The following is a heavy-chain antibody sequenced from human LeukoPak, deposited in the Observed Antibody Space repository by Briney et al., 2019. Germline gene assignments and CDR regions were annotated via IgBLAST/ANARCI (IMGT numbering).Heavy chain of an antibody. V-gene: IGHV1-2*02. Sequence: ASVKVSCKASGYTFTGYYMHWVRQAPGQGLEWMGWINPNSGGTNYAQKFQGRVTMTRGTSISTAYMELSNLRSDDTAVYYCARDWTSGYGDYWGQGTLVTVSS. D-gene: IGHD3-22*01. CDR1: GYTFTGYY. CDR3: ARDWTSGYGDY. CDR2: INPNSGGT. J-gene: IGHJ4*02.